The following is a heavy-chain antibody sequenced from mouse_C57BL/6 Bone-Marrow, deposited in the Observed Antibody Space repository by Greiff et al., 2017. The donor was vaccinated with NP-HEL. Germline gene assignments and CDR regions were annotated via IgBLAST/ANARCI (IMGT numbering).Heavy chain of an antibody. Sequence: EVQGVESGPGLAKPSQTLSLTCSVTGYSITSDYWNWIRKFPGNKLEYMGYISYSGSTYYNPSLNSRISITRDTSKNQYYLQLNSVTTEDTATYYCARSPHYYGSSHWYFDVWGTGTTVTVSS. CDR1: GYSITSDY. CDR3: ARSPHYYGSSHWYFDV. D-gene: IGHD1-1*01. CDR2: ISYSGST. J-gene: IGHJ1*03. V-gene: IGHV3-8*01.